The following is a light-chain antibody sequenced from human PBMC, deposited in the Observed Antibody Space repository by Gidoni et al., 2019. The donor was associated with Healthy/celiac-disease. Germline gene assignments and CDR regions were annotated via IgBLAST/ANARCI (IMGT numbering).Light chain of an antibody. V-gene: IGKV1-33*01. CDR2: DAS. CDR3: QPYDNLPLA. J-gene: IGKJ5*01. Sequence: DIQMTQSPSSLSASVGDRVTITCQASQDISNYLNWYQQKPGKAPKLLIYDASHLETGVPSRFSGSGSGTDFTFPISSLQPEDIATYYCQPYDNLPLAFGQGTRLEIK. CDR1: QDISNY.